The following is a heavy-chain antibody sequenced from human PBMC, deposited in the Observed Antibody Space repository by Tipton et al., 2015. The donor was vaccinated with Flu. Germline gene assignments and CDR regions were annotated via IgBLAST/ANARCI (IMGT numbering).Heavy chain of an antibody. J-gene: IGHJ4*02. D-gene: IGHD3-16*01. V-gene: IGHV3-23*04. CDR2: IIGHGDST. Sequence: QLVQSGGGLVQRGGSLRLSCAASGFSLWNYGVTWVRQAPGKGLEWVSTIIGHGDSTYYAGSVRGRFSISRETSENTVYLQLSGLRPEDTAVYHCARLRGGEYHDEWGQGTLVTVSS. CDR3: ARLRGGEYHDE. CDR1: GFSLWNYG.